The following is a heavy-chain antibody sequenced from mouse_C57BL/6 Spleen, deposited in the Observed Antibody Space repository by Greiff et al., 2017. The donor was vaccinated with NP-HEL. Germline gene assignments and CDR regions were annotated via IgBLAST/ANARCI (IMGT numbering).Heavy chain of an antibody. Sequence: QVQLQQPGAELVRPGSSVKLSCKASGYTFTSYWMHWVKQRPIQGLEWIGNIDPSDSETHYNQKFKDKATLTVDKSSSTAYMQLSSLTSEDSAVYYWGSGVYYGSSYDAMDYWGQGTSVTVSS. CDR2: IDPSDSET. D-gene: IGHD1-1*01. J-gene: IGHJ4*01. CDR3: GSGVYYGSSYDAMDY. V-gene: IGHV1-52*01. CDR1: GYTFTSYW.